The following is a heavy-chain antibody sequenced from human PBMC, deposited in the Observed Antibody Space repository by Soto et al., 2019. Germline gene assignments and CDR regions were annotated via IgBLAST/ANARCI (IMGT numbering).Heavy chain of an antibody. CDR1: GYSFSSFG. D-gene: IGHD1-1*01. CDR3: ARGYNDFDY. J-gene: IGHJ4*02. Sequence: QVQLVQSGAEVKNPGASVKVSCKASGYSFSSFGISWVRQAAGQGLEWMGWISTYNGNTNYAQKLQDRVTMTTDTSTRTAYMDQGSLRSDDTAVYSCARGYNDFDYWGQGTLVTVSS. CDR2: ISTYNGNT. V-gene: IGHV1-18*01.